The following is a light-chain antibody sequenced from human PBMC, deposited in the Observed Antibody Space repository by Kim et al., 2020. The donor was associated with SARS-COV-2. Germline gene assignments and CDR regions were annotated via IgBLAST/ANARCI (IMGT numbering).Light chain of an antibody. CDR2: TAS. J-gene: IGKJ2*01. CDR1: QGIRGY. V-gene: IGKV1-9*01. CDR3: QQVNTYPHT. Sequence: ASLGDRVTITCRARQGIRGYLAWYQQEPGKAPKLLIHTASTLQSGVPSRFSGSGSGTDFTLTISSLQPEDFATYYCQQVNTYPHTFGQGTKLEI.